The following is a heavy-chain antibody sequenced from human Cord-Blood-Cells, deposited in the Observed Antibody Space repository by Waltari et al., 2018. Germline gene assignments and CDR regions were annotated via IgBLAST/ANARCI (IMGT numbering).Heavy chain of an antibody. CDR3: AREGDIVVVPASPSTYGMDV. CDR1: GYTFTSYA. V-gene: IGHV1-3*01. D-gene: IGHD2-2*01. Sequence: QVQLVQSGAEGKKPGASVKVSCKASGYTFTSYAMHWVRQAPGQRLEWMGWINAGNGNKKYSQKFQGRVTITRDTSASTAYMELSSLRSEDTAVYYCAREGDIVVVPASPSTYGMDVWGQGTTVTVSS. CDR2: INAGNGNK. J-gene: IGHJ6*02.